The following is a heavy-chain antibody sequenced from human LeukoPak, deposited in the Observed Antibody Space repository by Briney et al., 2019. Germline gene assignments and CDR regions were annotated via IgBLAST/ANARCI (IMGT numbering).Heavy chain of an antibody. V-gene: IGHV3-30-3*01. D-gene: IGHD1-26*01. CDR3: ARLNGGSGSLYFDY. CDR1: GFTFSSYA. CDR2: ISYDGSNK. J-gene: IGHJ4*02. Sequence: GGSLRLSCAASGFTFSSYAMHWVRQAPGKGLEWVAVISYDGSNKYYADSVEGRFTISRDNSKNTLYLQMNSLRAEDTAVYYCARLNGGSGSLYFDYWGQGTLVTVSS.